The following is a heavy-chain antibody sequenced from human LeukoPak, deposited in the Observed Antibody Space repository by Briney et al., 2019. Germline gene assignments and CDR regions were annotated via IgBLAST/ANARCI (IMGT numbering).Heavy chain of an antibody. J-gene: IGHJ4*02. V-gene: IGHV3-7*01. CDR2: IKEDGSEE. CDR3: ASLWFGGL. CDR1: GFTFSKYW. Sequence: GGSLRLSCVASGFTFSKYWMTWVRQAPGKGLEWVANIKEDGSEEFYDDSVKGRFTISRDNAKNSVYLQMNGLRGEDTAVYYCASLWFGGLWGQGTQVTVSS. D-gene: IGHD3-10*01.